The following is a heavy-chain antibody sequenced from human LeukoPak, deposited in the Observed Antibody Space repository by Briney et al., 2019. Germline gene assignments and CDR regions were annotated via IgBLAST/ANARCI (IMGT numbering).Heavy chain of an antibody. CDR1: GFTFSRYW. CDR3: ARDYSHYIDV. J-gene: IGHJ6*03. V-gene: IGHV3-7*01. CDR2: INQDGSEI. Sequence: GGSLRLSCAVSGFTFSRYWMGWVRQAPGKGLEWVANINQDGSEIHYVDSVKGGFTISRDNAENSLYLQMNSLRGEDTAVYHCARDYSHYIDVWGNGTTVTVSS.